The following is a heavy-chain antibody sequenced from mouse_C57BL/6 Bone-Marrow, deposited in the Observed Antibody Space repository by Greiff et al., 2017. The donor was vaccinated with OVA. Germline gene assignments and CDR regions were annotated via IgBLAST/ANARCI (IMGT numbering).Heavy chain of an antibody. CDR2: IWTGGGT. V-gene: IGHV2-9-1*01. J-gene: IGHJ1*03. CDR1: GFSLTSYA. D-gene: IGHD1-1*01. Sequence: VHLVESGPGLVAPSQSLSITCTVSGFSLTSYAISWVRQPPGKGLEWLGVIWTGGGTNYNSALKSRLSISKDNSKSQVFLKMNSLQTDDTARYYCARIPYGSSYDWYFDVWGTGTTVTVSS. CDR3: ARIPYGSSYDWYFDV.